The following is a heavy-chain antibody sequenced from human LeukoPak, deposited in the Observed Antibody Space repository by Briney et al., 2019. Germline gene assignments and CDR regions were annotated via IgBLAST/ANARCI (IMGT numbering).Heavy chain of an antibody. D-gene: IGHD4-11*01. CDR1: GGSISSH. CDR3: AREPPQYLFDY. CDR2: IYISGST. J-gene: IGHJ4*02. V-gene: IGHV4-4*07. Sequence: PSETLSLTCTVSGGSISSHWSWLRQPAGKGLEWIGRIYISGSTNYNPSLKSRVTMSIDTSKNQFSLKLSSVTAADTAVYYCAREPPQYLFDYWGQGTLVPVSS.